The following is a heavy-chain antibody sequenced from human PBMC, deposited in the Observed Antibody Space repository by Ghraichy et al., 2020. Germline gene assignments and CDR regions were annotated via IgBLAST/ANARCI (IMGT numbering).Heavy chain of an antibody. CDR3: ARGRYDRRFDY. V-gene: IGHV4-31*03. CDR1: GGSISSGGYY. D-gene: IGHD3-3*01. J-gene: IGHJ4*02. Sequence: SETLSLTCTVSGGSISSGGYYWSWIRQHPGKGLEWIGYIYYSRSTYYNPSLKSRATISADTSKNQFSLKLSSVTAADTAVYYCARGRYDRRFDYWDQGPLVTGSS. CDR2: IYYSRST.